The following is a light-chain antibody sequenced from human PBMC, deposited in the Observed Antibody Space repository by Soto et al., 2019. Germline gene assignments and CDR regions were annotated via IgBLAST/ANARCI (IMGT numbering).Light chain of an antibody. CDR3: QTWAPGIVV. CDR1: SDHSTFA. V-gene: IGLV4-69*01. CDR2: LNSDGSH. Sequence: QPVLTQSPSATASLGASVKLTCTLSSDHSTFAIAWHQQQPGKGPRYLMKLNSDGSHKKGDGIPGRFSGSSSGAERYLSISSLQSEDEADYYCQTWAPGIVVFGGGTKLTVL. J-gene: IGLJ2*01.